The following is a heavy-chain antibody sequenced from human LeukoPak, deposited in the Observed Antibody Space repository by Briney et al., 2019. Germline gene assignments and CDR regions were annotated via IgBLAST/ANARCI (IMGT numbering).Heavy chain of an antibody. CDR3: AKSLPGSGSYWALDY. CDR1: GFTFSSYA. D-gene: IGHD3-10*01. V-gene: IGHV3-23*01. Sequence: GGSLRLSCAASGFTFSSYAMSWVRQAPGKGLEWVSAISGSGGSTYYADSVKGRFTISRDNSKNTLYLQMNSLRAEDTDVYYCAKSLPGSGSYWALDYWGQGTLVTVSS. J-gene: IGHJ4*02. CDR2: ISGSGGST.